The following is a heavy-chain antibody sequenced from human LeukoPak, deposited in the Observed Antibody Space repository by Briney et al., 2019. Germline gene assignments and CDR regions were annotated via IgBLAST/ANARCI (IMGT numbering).Heavy chain of an antibody. V-gene: IGHV3-21*05. D-gene: IGHD3-16*01. Sequence: GGSLRLSCAASGFTFSSYSMNWVRQAPGKGLEWVSYISSSSSYIYYADSVKGRFTISRDNAKNSLYLQMNGLGAEDTAVYYCARELNGYGYYFFDYWGPGTLVTVSS. J-gene: IGHJ4*02. CDR1: GFTFSSYS. CDR2: ISSSSSYI. CDR3: ARELNGYGYYFFDY.